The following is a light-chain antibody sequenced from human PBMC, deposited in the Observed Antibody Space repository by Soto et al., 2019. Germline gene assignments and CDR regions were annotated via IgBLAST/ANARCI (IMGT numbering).Light chain of an antibody. CDR1: QGIRNN. CDR2: GTS. V-gene: IGKV1-17*01. J-gene: IGKJ1*01. CDR3: LQHDTYPRT. Sequence: DIQMTQSPSSLFASVGYIFTITCRASQGIRNNLGWYQQKPGKAPKRLIYGTSNLQYGAPSRFSGSGSGTEFTLTITSLQPEDFATYYCLQHDTYPRTFGQGTKVDI.